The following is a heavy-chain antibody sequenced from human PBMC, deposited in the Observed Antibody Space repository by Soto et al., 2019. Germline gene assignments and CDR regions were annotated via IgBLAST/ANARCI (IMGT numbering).Heavy chain of an antibody. V-gene: IGHV3-23*01. CDR2: ITGSGGNT. J-gene: IGHJ6*02. Sequence: GESLRLSCPASAFTFSSYSMSWVRQAPGKGLEWVSTITGSGGNTFYADSVKGRFTISRDNSKNTLYLQMNSLRVEDTAVYYCAKLTDVWGQGTTVTVSS. CDR1: AFTFSSYS. CDR3: AKLTDV. D-gene: IGHD1-20*01.